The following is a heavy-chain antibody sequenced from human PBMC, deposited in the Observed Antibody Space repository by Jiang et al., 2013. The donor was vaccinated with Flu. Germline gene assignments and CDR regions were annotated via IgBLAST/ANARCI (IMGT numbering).Heavy chain of an antibody. V-gene: IGHV2-5*01. Sequence: LALIYYNDXKRYSPSLESRLTITKDTSKNQVVLTMTNLDPVDTATYYCAHRGPPDFDLWGRGTLVTVSS. CDR3: AHRGPPDFDL. CDR2: IYYNDXK. J-gene: IGHJ2*01.